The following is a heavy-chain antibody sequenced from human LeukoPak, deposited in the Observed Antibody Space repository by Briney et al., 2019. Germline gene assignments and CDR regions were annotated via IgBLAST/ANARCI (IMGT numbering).Heavy chain of an antibody. Sequence: SETLSLTCTVSGDSISSGTCNWSWIRQPPGKGLEWIGYTSQSGNTYFTPSLKSRATISVDRSKNHFSLNLSSVTAADTAVYYCARGNYDFWSGYPQDFDYWGQGTLVTVSS. CDR1: GDSISSGTCN. J-gene: IGHJ4*02. CDR2: TSQSGNT. V-gene: IGHV4-30-2*01. D-gene: IGHD3-3*01. CDR3: ARGNYDFWSGYPQDFDY.